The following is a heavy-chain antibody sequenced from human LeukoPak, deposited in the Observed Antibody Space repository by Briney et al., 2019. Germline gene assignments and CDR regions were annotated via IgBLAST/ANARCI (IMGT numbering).Heavy chain of an antibody. CDR1: GYIFTTYF. CDR2: INPSGGTT. V-gene: IGHV1-46*01. Sequence: ASVKVSYKASGYIFTTYFMHWVRQAPGQGLEWMGFINPSGGTTGYSQKFQGRVTMTRDTSTNKVYMALSSLRSEDTAVYYCARVRGHGDMIDSWDQGTLVTVSS. D-gene: IGHD3-10*01. CDR3: ARVRGHGDMIDS. J-gene: IGHJ4*02.